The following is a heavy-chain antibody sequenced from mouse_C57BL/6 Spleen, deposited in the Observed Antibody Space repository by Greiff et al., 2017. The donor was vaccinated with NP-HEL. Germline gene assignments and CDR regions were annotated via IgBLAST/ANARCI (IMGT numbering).Heavy chain of an antibody. J-gene: IGHJ3*01. Sequence: DVQLQESGPGLVKPSQSLSLTCSVTGYSITSGYYWNWIRQFPGNKLEWMGYISYDGSNNYNPSLKNRISITRDTSKNQFFLKLNSVTTEDTATYYCAIYGSSYFFAYWGQGTLVTVSA. CDR3: AIYGSSYFFAY. CDR1: GYSITSGYY. V-gene: IGHV3-6*01. CDR2: ISYDGSN. D-gene: IGHD1-1*01.